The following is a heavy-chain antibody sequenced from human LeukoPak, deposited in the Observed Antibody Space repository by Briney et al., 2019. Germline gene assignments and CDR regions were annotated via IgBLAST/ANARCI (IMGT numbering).Heavy chain of an antibody. D-gene: IGHD6-6*01. V-gene: IGHV1-2*02. J-gene: IGHJ5*02. CDR2: INPNSGGT. CDR3: ARGLTARPVWFDP. CDR1: GYTFTGYY. Sequence: ASVKVSCKASGYTFTGYYMHWVRQAPGQGLEWMGWINPNSGGTNYAQKFQGRVTMTRDTSISTAYMELSRLRSDDTAVYYCARGLTARPVWFDPWGQGTLVTVSA.